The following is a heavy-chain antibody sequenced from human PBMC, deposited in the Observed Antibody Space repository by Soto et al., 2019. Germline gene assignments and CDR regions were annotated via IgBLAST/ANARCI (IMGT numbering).Heavy chain of an antibody. J-gene: IGHJ3*02. CDR2: ISWNSGSI. CDR3: AKDMGIADAFDI. D-gene: IGHD6-13*01. V-gene: IGHV3-9*01. Sequence: DVQLVESGGGLVQPGRSLRLSCAASGFTFDDYAMHWVRQAPGKGLEWVSGISWNSGSIGYADSVKGRFTISRDNAKNSLYLQMNSLRAEDTALYYCAKDMGIADAFDIWGQGTMVTVSS. CDR1: GFTFDDYA.